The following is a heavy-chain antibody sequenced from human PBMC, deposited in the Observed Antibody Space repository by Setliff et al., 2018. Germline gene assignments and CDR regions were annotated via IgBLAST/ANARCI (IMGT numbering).Heavy chain of an antibody. CDR1: GFSFEKYG. D-gene: IGHD6-19*01. Sequence: GESLKISCAASGFSFEKYGMSWVRQTPERGLDWVSVISADERSTHYADSVEGRFVISRDNSRNTLYLQMNSLRAEDTAVYYCARDREGSGWYRYYFDYWGQGTLVTVSS. J-gene: IGHJ4*02. CDR2: ISADERST. CDR3: ARDREGSGWYRYYFDY. V-gene: IGHV3-23*01.